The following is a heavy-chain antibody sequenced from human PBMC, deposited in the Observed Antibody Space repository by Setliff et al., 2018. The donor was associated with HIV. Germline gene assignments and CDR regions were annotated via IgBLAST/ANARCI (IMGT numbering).Heavy chain of an antibody. J-gene: IGHJ5*02. V-gene: IGHV4-31*03. CDR2: VYYSGNT. CDR3: ARDSYDSSGRNWFDP. Sequence: SETLSLTCSVSGASITRGGDFWSWIRQHPGKGLEWVGFVYYSGNTYYNPSLKSRIIISVDTSKNQFSLKLSSVTAADTAVYYCARDSYDSSGRNWFDPWGQGTLVTVSS. CDR1: GASITRGGDF. D-gene: IGHD3-22*01.